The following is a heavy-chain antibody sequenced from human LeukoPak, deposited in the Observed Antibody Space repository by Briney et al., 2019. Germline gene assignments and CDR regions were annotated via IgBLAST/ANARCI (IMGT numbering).Heavy chain of an antibody. J-gene: IGHJ4*02. CDR2: ISYDGSNK. D-gene: IGHD6-19*01. V-gene: IGHV3-30-3*01. Sequence: SGGSLRLSCAASGFTFSSYAMSWVRQAPGKGLDWVAVISYDGSNKYYADSVKGRFTISRDNSKNTLYLQMNSLRAEDTAVYYCARAAQYSSGWYGEVDYWGQGTLVTVSS. CDR1: GFTFSSYA. CDR3: ARAAQYSSGWYGEVDY.